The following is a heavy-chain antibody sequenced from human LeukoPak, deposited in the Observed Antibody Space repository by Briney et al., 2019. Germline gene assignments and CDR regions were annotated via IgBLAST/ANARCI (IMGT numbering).Heavy chain of an antibody. D-gene: IGHD6-6*01. CDR3: ARDRDSSSTSHYYYYYYMDV. V-gene: IGHV3-33*01. J-gene: IGHJ6*03. Sequence: GGSLRLSCAASGFTFSSYGMHWVRQAPGKGLEWVAVIWYDGSNKYYADSVKGRFTISRDNAKNSLYLQMNSLRAEDTAVYYCARDRDSSSTSHYYYYYYMDVWGKGTTVTVSS. CDR2: IWYDGSNK. CDR1: GFTFSSYG.